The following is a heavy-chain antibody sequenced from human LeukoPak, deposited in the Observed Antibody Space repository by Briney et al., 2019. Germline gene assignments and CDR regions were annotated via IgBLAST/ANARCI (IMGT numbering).Heavy chain of an antibody. V-gene: IGHV4-59*08. CDR2: IYYSGST. CDR1: GGSISSYY. Sequence: SSETLSLTCTVPGGSISSYYWSWIRQPPGKGLEWIGYIYYSGSTNYNPSLKSRVTISVDTSKNQFSLKLSSVTAADTAVYYCATLNLRGSDYWGQGTLVTVSS. CDR3: ATLNLRGSDY. J-gene: IGHJ4*02. D-gene: IGHD3-10*01.